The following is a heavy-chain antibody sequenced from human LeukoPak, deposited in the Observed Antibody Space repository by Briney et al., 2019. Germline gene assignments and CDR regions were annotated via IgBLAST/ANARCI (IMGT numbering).Heavy chain of an antibody. CDR3: ARPTSGYSSGWYDY. CDR1: GYTFTSYG. J-gene: IGHJ4*02. Sequence: ASVKVSCKASGYTFTSYGISWVRQAPGQGLEWMGWISAYNGNTNYAQKFQGWVTMTRDTSISTAYMELSRLRSDDTAVYYCARPTSGYSSGWYDYWGQGTLVTVSS. CDR2: ISAYNGNT. V-gene: IGHV1-18*01. D-gene: IGHD6-19*01.